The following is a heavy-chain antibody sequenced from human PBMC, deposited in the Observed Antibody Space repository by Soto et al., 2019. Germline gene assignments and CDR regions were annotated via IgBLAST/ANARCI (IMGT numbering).Heavy chain of an antibody. CDR3: AKFRGPSYSYYYMDD. CDR1: GFTFSTYA. D-gene: IGHD3-16*01. CDR2: ISGSGRTT. J-gene: IGHJ6*03. Sequence: EVQLLESGGGLVQPGGSLRLSCATSGFTFSTYAMNWLRQAPGRGLECVSFISGSGRTTYYADSVKGRFTVSRDNSKNTRYLQMNSLRAEDTALYYCAKFRGPSYSYYYMDDWGKGATVTVSS. V-gene: IGHV3-23*01.